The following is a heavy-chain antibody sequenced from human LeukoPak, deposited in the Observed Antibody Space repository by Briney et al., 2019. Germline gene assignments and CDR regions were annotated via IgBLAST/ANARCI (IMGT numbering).Heavy chain of an antibody. Sequence: ASVKVSCKASGYTFTSYGFSWVRQAPGQGLEWMGWISAYNGNTMYAQKIQGRVTMTTDTSTSTAYMELRSLRSDDTALYYCARDFRDCSSTSCHPWFDPWGQGTLVTVSS. V-gene: IGHV1-18*01. CDR3: ARDFRDCSSTSCHPWFDP. CDR1: GYTFTSYG. CDR2: ISAYNGNT. J-gene: IGHJ5*02. D-gene: IGHD2-2*01.